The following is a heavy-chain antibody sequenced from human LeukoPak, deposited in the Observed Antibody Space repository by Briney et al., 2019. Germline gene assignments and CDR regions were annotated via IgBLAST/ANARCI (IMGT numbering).Heavy chain of an antibody. CDR1: GGSISSYY. D-gene: IGHD3-22*01. J-gene: IGHJ6*03. V-gene: IGHV4-59*01. CDR3: TRGSIAYYYMDV. Sequence: SETLSLTCTVSGGSISSYYWSWIRQPPGKGLEWVGNIYYSGSTNYNPSLKSRVTISVDTSKNQFSLKLSSVTAADTAVYYCTRGSIAYYYMDVWGKGTTVTISS. CDR2: IYYSGST.